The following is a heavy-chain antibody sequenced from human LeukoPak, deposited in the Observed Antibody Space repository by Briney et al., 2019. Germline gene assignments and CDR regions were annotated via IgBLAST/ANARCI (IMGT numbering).Heavy chain of an antibody. V-gene: IGHV3-30*18. D-gene: IGHD5-12*01. CDR2: ISHDGSDK. Sequence: GGSLRLSCAASGFTFSSYGIHWVRQAPGKGLEWVALISHDGSDKFFADSVRGRFTISRDNSKNTLYLQMNSLRVEDTAVYYCAKDLATKYSLDYWGQGILVTVSS. CDR1: GFTFSSYG. J-gene: IGHJ4*02. CDR3: AKDLATKYSLDY.